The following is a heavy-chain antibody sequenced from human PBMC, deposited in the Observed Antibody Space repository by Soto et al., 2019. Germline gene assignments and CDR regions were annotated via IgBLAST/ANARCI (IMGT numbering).Heavy chain of an antibody. CDR3: ARARRDSSGWFGIDY. Sequence: QVQLVESGGGVVQPGRSLRLSCAASGFTFSSYAMHWVRQAPGNGLEWVAVISYDGSNKYYADSVKGRFTISRDNSKNTLYLQMNSLRAEDTAVCYCARARRDSSGWFGIDYWGQGTPVTVST. J-gene: IGHJ4*02. CDR2: ISYDGSNK. V-gene: IGHV3-30-3*01. D-gene: IGHD6-19*01. CDR1: GFTFSSYA.